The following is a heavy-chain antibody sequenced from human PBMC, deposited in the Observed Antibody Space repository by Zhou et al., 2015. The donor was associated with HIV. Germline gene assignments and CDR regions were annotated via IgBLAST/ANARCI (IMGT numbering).Heavy chain of an antibody. J-gene: IGHJ6*03. CDR2: IIPIFGTA. D-gene: IGHD2-15*01. Sequence: QVQLVQSGAEVKNPGSSVKVSCKASGGTFSSYAISWVRQAPGQGLEWMGGIIPIFGTANYAQQFQGRVTITADESTSTAYMELSSLRSEDTAVYYCARDLSLRRNCSGGSCYYYYYMDVWGKGTTVTVSS. CDR3: ARDLSLRRNCSGGSCYYYYYMDV. V-gene: IGHV1-69*01. CDR1: GGTFSSYA.